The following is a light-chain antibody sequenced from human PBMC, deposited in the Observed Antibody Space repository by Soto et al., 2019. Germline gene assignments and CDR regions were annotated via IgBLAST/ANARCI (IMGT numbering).Light chain of an antibody. CDR2: DAS. V-gene: IGLV2-11*01. CDR3: CSYAASYTLL. Sequence: QSALTQPRSVSASPGQSVTISCTGTSSNVGGYNYVSWYQQNPGKAPKLMIYDASKRPPGVPDRFSGSKSGNAAFPTISGLQVEDEADYYCCSYAASYTLLFGGGTKLTVL. CDR1: SSNVGGYNY. J-gene: IGLJ3*02.